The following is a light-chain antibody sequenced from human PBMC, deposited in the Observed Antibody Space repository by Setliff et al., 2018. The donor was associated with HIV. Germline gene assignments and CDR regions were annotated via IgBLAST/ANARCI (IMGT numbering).Light chain of an antibody. V-gene: IGLV2-14*01. J-gene: IGLJ1*01. CDR1: SSDIGGYNY. CDR3: SSYTSGNTVYV. CDR2: DVT. Sequence: QSVLTQPASVSGSPGQSITISCTGTSSDIGGYNYVSWYQQHPDKAPKLLIYDVTNRPSGVSDRFSGSKSGNTASLTISGLQAEDEADYYCSSYTSGNTVYVFGTGTKSPS.